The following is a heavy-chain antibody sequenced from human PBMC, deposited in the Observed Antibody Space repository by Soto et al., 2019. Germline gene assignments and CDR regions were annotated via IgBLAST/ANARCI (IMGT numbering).Heavy chain of an antibody. Sequence: QVQLVESGGGVVQPGRSLRLSCVVSGFTFSSSGMHWVRQAPGKGLEWVAVISYDGSNKYYADSVKGRFTISRDNSKNTLHLQMNSLRTEDTAVYYCAKGHSGSVWGQGTMVSVSS. CDR1: GFTFSSSG. CDR2: ISYDGSNK. V-gene: IGHV3-30*18. D-gene: IGHD6-19*01. CDR3: AKGHSGSV. J-gene: IGHJ3*01.